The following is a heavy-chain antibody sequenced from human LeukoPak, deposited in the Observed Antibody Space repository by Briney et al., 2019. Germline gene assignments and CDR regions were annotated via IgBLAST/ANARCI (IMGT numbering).Heavy chain of an antibody. CDR1: GYPFTAFS. CDR3: ARDWARGSFAL. V-gene: IGHV1-46*01. Sequence: ASVTLSFKALGYPFTAFSLHWVRQAPGQGPEWMAIINPGIFTTTYAQKLQDRITVTSDTSTATVYMELRSLRLEDTAVYFCARDWARGSFALWRRGTLVTVSS. J-gene: IGHJ1*01. CDR2: INPGIFTT. D-gene: IGHD6-25*01.